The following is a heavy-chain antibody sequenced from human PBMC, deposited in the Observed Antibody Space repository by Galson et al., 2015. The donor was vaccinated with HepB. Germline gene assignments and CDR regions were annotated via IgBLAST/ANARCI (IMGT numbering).Heavy chain of an antibody. D-gene: IGHD2-2*01. Sequence: SVKVSCKASGYTFTSYYMHWVRQAPGQGLEWMGIINPSGGSTSYAQKFQGRVTMTRDTSTSTVYMELSSLRSEDTAVYYCARDGGVLTQHCSSTSCYLYYYYGMDVWGQGTTVTVSS. CDR1: GYTFTSYY. V-gene: IGHV1-46*01. CDR3: ARDGGVLTQHCSSTSCYLYYYYGMDV. CDR2: INPSGGST. J-gene: IGHJ6*02.